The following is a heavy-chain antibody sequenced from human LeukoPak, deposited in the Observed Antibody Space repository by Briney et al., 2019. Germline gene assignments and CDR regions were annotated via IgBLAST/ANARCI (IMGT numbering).Heavy chain of an antibody. D-gene: IGHD1-7*01. CDR2: IYYIENT. Sequence: SEILSLTCTVSGGSISSSSYYWAWIRQPPGKGLEWIGSIYYIENTYYNPSLKSRVTLSVDTSENQFSLNLTSVTAADTAVYYCARQNYNPDAFDIWGQGTMVTVSS. CDR3: ARQNYNPDAFDI. J-gene: IGHJ3*02. V-gene: IGHV4-39*01. CDR1: GGSISSSSYY.